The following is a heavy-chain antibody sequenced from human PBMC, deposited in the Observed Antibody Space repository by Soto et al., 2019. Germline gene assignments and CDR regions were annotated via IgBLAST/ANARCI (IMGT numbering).Heavy chain of an antibody. CDR2: SYYSGNS. CDR1: GESVSTTSFY. Sequence: QVQLQEPGPRLVKSSETLSLICTVSGESVSTTSFYWSWIRQPPGKGLERIGNSYYSGNSNYDSSLQCRFTQSVYTSKNQFSLMRSSVTAAYTAVYYCARRFYHSCGYSWSAEEWGQGPLLTLSS. CDR3: ARRFYHSCGYSWSAEE. D-gene: IGHD3-22*01. V-gene: IGHV4-61*01. J-gene: IGHJ4*02.